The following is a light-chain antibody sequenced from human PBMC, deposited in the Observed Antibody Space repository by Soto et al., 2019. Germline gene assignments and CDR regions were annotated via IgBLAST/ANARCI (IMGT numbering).Light chain of an antibody. CDR2: EGS. Sequence: QSALTQPASVSGSPGQSITISCTGTSSDVWSYNLVSWYQQHPGKAPKLMIYEGSKRPSGVSNRFSGSKSGNTASLTISGLQAEDEAYYYCCSYAGSVVFGGGTKLTVL. CDR3: CSYAGSVV. CDR1: SSDVWSYNL. V-gene: IGLV2-23*01. J-gene: IGLJ2*01.